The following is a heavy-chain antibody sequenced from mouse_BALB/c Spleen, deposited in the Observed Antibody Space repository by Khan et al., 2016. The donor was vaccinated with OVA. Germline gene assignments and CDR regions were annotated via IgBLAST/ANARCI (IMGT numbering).Heavy chain of an antibody. Sequence: VQLQESGPELVKPGASVRISCKAAGSTFTNFYIHWVKQRPGQGLEWIGWIYPGNVNAKYNDNFKGKATLTADKSSSTAYMLLSSLTSEDSAVYFYARGDYYGTYAMDYWGQGTSVIVSS. V-gene: IGHV1S56*01. CDR2: IYPGNVNA. D-gene: IGHD1-1*01. CDR1: GSTFTNFY. CDR3: ARGDYYGTYAMDY. J-gene: IGHJ4*01.